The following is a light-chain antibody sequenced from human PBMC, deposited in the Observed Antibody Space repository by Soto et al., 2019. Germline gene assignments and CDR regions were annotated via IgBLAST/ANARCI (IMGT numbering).Light chain of an antibody. V-gene: IGKV1-39*01. CDR2: GAS. Sequence: DIQMTQSPSSLSASIGDRVTVTCRASHTISNYLNWYQQKPGKAPNLLVYGASSLQTGVPSRFSGSGSGTDFTLTINSLEPEDYATYYCQQSYSFPFTFGPGTKVDVK. CDR1: HTISNY. J-gene: IGKJ3*01. CDR3: QQSYSFPFT.